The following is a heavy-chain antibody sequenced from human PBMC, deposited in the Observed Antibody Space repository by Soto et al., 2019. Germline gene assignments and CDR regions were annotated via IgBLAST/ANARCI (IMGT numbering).Heavy chain of an antibody. Sequence: QVQLVQSGAEVKKPGASVKVSCKSSGYNFTSYGISWVRQAPGQWLEWMGWISPHNDRTKYARRFQDRVTMTTETPTSTVYMELGSLRSDDTAVYYCARDLYYSSGRYFDHDAFDIWGQGTVVTVSS. D-gene: IGHD6-19*01. V-gene: IGHV1-18*01. J-gene: IGHJ3*02. CDR1: GYNFTSYG. CDR2: ISPHNDRT. CDR3: ARDLYYSSGRYFDHDAFDI.